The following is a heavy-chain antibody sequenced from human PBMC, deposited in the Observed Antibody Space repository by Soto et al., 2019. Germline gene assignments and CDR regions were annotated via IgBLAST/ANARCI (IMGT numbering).Heavy chain of an antibody. CDR2: ISGSGGST. D-gene: IGHD4-4*01. V-gene: IGHV3-23*01. J-gene: IGHJ6*02. CDR3: ARPEAFYSTYGYHYGMDV. Sequence: VQLLESGGGLVQPGGSLRLSCAASGFTFSSYAMSWVLQAPGKGLEWVSAISGSGGSTYYADSVKGRFTISRDNSKITLYLQMNSLRAEDTAVYYCARPEAFYSTYGYHYGMDVWGQGTTVTVSS. CDR1: GFTFSSYA.